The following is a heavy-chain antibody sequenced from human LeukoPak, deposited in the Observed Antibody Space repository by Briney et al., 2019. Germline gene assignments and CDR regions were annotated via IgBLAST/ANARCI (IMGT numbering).Heavy chain of an antibody. CDR1: GFTFSNYD. Sequence: GGSLRLSCAASGFTFSNYDMHWVRQAPGKGLEWVAFISYDGRSKLYADSVRGRFTISRDNSKNTLDLQMNSLRAEDTAVFYCARDSYGMDVWGQGTTVTVSS. V-gene: IGHV3-30*03. J-gene: IGHJ6*02. CDR2: ISYDGRSK. CDR3: ARDSYGMDV.